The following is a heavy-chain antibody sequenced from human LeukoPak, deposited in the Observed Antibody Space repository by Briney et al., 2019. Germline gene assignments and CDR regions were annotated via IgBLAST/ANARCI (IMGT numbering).Heavy chain of an antibody. Sequence: GRSLRLSCGASGFTFSSYGMHWVRQAPGKGLEWVAVIWYDGSNKYYADSVKGRFTISRDNSKNTLYLQMNSLRAEDTAVYYCARGSFDWLLPRGGWFDPWGQGTLVTVSS. D-gene: IGHD3-9*01. CDR2: IWYDGSNK. CDR3: ARGSFDWLLPRGGWFDP. J-gene: IGHJ5*02. V-gene: IGHV3-33*01. CDR1: GFTFSSYG.